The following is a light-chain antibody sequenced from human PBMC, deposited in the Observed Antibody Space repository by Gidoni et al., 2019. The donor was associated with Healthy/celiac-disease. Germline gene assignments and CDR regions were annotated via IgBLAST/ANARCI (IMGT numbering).Light chain of an antibody. J-gene: IGKJ4*01. Sequence: EIGLTQSPATLSLSPGERATLSCRASQSVSSYSAWYQQKPGQAPRLLIYDASNRATGIPARFSGSGSGTDFTFTISSLEPEDFAVYYCQQRSNWPPTFGGGTKVEIK. CDR3: QQRSNWPPT. CDR1: QSVSSY. CDR2: DAS. V-gene: IGKV3-11*01.